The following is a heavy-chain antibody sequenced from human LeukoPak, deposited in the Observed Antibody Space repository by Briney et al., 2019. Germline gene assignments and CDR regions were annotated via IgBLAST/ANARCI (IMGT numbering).Heavy chain of an antibody. V-gene: IGHV1-2*02. CDR2: INPNSGGT. CDR1: GYTFTGYY. D-gene: IGHD3-3*01. J-gene: IGHJ5*02. CDR3: ARDPIVGFWSGLLDP. Sequence: VASVKVSCKASGYTFTGYYMHWVRQAPGQGLEWMGWINPNSGGTNYAQKFQGRVTVTRDTSISTAYMELSRLRSDDTAVYYCARDPIVGFWSGLLDPWGQGTLVTVSS.